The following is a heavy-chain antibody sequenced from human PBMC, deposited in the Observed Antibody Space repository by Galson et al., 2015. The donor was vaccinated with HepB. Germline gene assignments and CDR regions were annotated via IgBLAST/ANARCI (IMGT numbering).Heavy chain of an antibody. V-gene: IGHV3-21*01. J-gene: IGHJ5*02. Sequence: SLRLSCAASGFTFSSYSMNWVRQAPGKGLEWVSSISSSSSYIYYADSVKGRFTISRDNAKNSLYLQMNSLRAEDTAVYYCARDGSWRTGRYTNWFDPWGQGTLVTVSS. CDR3: ARDGSWRTGRYTNWFDP. CDR2: ISSSSSYI. D-gene: IGHD3/OR15-3a*01. CDR1: GFTFSSYS.